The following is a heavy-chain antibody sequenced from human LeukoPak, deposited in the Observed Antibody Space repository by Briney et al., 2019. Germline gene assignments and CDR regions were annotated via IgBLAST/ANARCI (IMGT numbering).Heavy chain of an antibody. Sequence: SETLSLTCTVSGGSISSYYWSWIRQPPGKGLGWIGYIYYSGSTNYNPSLKSRVTISVDTSKNQFSLKLSSVTAADTAVYYCARHPYYYDSSGGAFDIWGQGTMVTVSS. CDR1: GGSISSYY. CDR2: IYYSGST. CDR3: ARHPYYYDSSGGAFDI. D-gene: IGHD3-22*01. V-gene: IGHV4-59*08. J-gene: IGHJ3*02.